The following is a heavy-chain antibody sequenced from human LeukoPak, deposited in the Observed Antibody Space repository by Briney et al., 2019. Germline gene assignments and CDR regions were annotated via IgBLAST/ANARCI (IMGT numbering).Heavy chain of an antibody. J-gene: IGHJ6*03. D-gene: IGHD2-2*01. CDR1: GFTFSDYA. CDR2: ITSGDST. CDR3: ARDLRAPAEDYSYYYMDV. V-gene: IGHV3-23*01. Sequence: GGSLRLSCAASGFTFSDYAMNWVRQAPGKGLEWVSTITSGDSTYYADSVKGRFTISRDNSKNSLYLQMNSLRAEDTAVYYCARDLRAPAEDYSYYYMDVWGKGTTVTVSS.